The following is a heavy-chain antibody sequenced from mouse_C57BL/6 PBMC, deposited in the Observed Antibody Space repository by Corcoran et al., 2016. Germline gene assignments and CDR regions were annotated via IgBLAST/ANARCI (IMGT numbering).Heavy chain of an antibody. V-gene: IGHV9-3*01. J-gene: IGHJ2*01. CDR2: INTYSGVP. Sequence: QIQLVQSGPELKKPGETVKISCKASGYTFTTYGMRWVKQAPGKGLKWMGWINTYSGVPTYADDFKGRFAFSLETSASTAYLQINNLKNEDTATYFCARVGYGNYVGYWGQGTTLTVSS. CDR3: ARVGYGNYVGY. CDR1: GYTFTTYG. D-gene: IGHD2-10*02.